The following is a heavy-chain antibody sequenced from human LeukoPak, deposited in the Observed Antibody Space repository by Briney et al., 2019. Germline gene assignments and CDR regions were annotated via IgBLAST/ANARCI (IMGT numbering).Heavy chain of an antibody. CDR3: AKGVFGVNRAFDY. CDR1: GFTFNTCA. CDR2: ISESGSGT. D-gene: IGHD3-3*01. J-gene: IGHJ4*02. Sequence: PGGSLRLSCEASGFTFNTCAMSWVRQAPGKGLEWVSAISESGSGTYYADPVKGRFTISRDNSKNTLYLQMNSLRAEDTALYYCAKGVFGVNRAFDYWGQGTLVTVSS. V-gene: IGHV3-23*01.